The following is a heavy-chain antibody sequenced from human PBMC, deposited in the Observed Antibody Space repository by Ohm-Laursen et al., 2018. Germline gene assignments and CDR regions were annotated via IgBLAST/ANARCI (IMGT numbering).Heavy chain of an antibody. V-gene: IGHV3-74*01. CDR3: ARGGRSGASTAFDI. D-gene: IGHD1-26*01. CDR2: INSDGTTT. CDR1: GFTFSNYW. J-gene: IGHJ3*02. Sequence: SLRLSCSASGFTFSNYWMHWVRQAPGKGLLWASRINSDGTTTNYADSVKGRFTISRDNAKNTLSLQMNSLRAEDTAVYYCARGGRSGASTAFDIWGQGTMVTVSS.